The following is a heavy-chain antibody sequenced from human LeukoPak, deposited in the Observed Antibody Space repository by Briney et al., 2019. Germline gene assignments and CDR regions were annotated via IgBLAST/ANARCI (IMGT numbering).Heavy chain of an antibody. J-gene: IGHJ4*02. Sequence: GGSLRLSCSASGFTFSSYAMHWVRQAPGRGLEYVSYISSSGRTIYYADSVKGRFTISRDNAKNSLYLQMNNLRAEDTAIYYCARDLDGGNSFDYWGQGTLVTVSS. CDR3: ARDLDGGNSFDY. V-gene: IGHV3-48*03. CDR2: ISSSGRTI. D-gene: IGHD4-23*01. CDR1: GFTFSSYA.